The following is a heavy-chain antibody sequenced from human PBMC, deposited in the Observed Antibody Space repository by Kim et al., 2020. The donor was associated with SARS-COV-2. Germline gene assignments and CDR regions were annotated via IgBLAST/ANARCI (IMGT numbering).Heavy chain of an antibody. CDR1: GFTFSSKW. CDR2: IRQDGSVK. V-gene: IGHV3-7*01. CDR3: AGGDFFDD. Sequence: RGSLRLSCAASGFTFSSKWMSWVRQAPGKGLEWVANIRQDGSVKQYDGSVKGRFTISRDHAKNSLYLQMNSLRAEDTALYYCAGGDFFDDWGQGTLVTVSS. D-gene: IGHD3-3*01. J-gene: IGHJ4*02.